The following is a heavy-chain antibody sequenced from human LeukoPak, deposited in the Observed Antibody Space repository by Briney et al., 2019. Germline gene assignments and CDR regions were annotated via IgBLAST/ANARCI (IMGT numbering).Heavy chain of an antibody. V-gene: IGHV4-34*01. CDR3: AREGLWLGRPRAFDI. CDR1: GGSFSGYY. D-gene: IGHD3-16*01. CDR2: INHSGST. Sequence: PWETLPLTSAVYGGSFSGYYWSWIRQPPGKGLEWIGEINHSGSTNYNPSLKSRVTISVDTSKNQFSLKLSSVTAADTAVYYCAREGLWLGRPRAFDIWGQGTMVTVSS. J-gene: IGHJ3*02.